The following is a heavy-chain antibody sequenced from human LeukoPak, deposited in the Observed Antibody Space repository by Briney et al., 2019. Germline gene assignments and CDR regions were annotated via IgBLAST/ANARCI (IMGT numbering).Heavy chain of an antibody. CDR3: ARELLGVLIGDPGDAFAV. V-gene: IGHV1-18*01. J-gene: IGHJ3*01. Sequence: PRASVKVSCKASGYTFTSYGISWVRQAPGQGLEWMGWISAYNGNTNYAQKLQGRVTMTTDTSTSTAYMELRSLRSDDTAVYYCARELLGVLIGDPGDAFAVWGQGTLVTVSS. D-gene: IGHD3-22*01. CDR2: ISAYNGNT. CDR1: GYTFTSYG.